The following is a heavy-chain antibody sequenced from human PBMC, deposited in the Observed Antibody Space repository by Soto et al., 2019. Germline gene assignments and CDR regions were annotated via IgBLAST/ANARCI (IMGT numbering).Heavy chain of an antibody. D-gene: IGHD6-19*01. J-gene: IGHJ4*02. CDR2: IKSDGSVT. V-gene: IGHV3-74*01. CDR1: GFTFSTFW. CDR3: ARDVNEYDSGWGDY. Sequence: EVQLVESGGGLVQPGGSLRLSCEASGFTFSTFWMHWVRQAPGKGLVWVSRIKSDGSVTSYADSVKGRFTISRDNAKNTLYLQMNSLRAEDTAVYYCARDVNEYDSGWGDYWGQGTLVTVSS.